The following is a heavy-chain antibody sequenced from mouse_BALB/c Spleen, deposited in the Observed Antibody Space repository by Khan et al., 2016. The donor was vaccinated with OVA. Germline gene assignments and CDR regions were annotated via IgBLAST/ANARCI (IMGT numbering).Heavy chain of an antibody. CDR1: GFSLTDYG. Sequence: VQLVESGPGLVAPSQSLSITCTVSGFSLTDYGVSWIRQPPGKGLEWLGVIWGGGTTYYNSALISRLSISKDNSKSQAFLKMNSLHTDDTAMYYCAKGLWSYYFALDYWGQGTSVTVSS. J-gene: IGHJ4*01. D-gene: IGHD1-1*02. CDR3: AKGLWSYYFALDY. V-gene: IGHV2-6-5*01. CDR2: IWGGGTT.